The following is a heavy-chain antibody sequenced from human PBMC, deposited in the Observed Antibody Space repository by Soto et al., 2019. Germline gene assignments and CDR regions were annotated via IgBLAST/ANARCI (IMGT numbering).Heavy chain of an antibody. CDR2: ISGSGGST. V-gene: IGHV3-23*01. Sequence: GGSLRLSCAASGFTFSSYAMIWVRQAPGKGLEWVSAISGSGGSTYYADSVKGRFTISRDNSKNTLYLQMNSLRAEDTAVYYCAKASRITMVRGVLFDYWGQGTLVTVSS. J-gene: IGHJ4*02. D-gene: IGHD3-10*01. CDR3: AKASRITMVRGVLFDY. CDR1: GFTFSSYA.